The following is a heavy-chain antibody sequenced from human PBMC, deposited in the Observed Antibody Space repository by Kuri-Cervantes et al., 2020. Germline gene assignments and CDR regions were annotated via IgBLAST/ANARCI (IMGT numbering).Heavy chain of an antibody. D-gene: IGHD5-12*01. CDR1: GYTFTGYY. CDR3: ARSSGYESHYYYYYYGMDV. J-gene: IGHJ6*02. CDR2: INPNSGGT. Sequence: ASVKVSCKASGYTFTGYYMHWVRQAPGQGLEWMGWINPNSGGTNYAQKFQGRVTMTRDTSISTAYMELSSLRSEDTAVYYCARSSGYESHYYYYYYGMDVWGQGTTVTVSS. V-gene: IGHV1-2*02.